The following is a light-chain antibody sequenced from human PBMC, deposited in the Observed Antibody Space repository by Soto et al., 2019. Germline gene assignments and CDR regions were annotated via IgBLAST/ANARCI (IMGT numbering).Light chain of an antibody. Sequence: EIVLTQSPGTLSLSPGERATLSCRASQSISSYLAWYQQKPGQAPRLLIYGASSRATGLPDRFSGGGSGTDCSLTITSLEPADFALYYCQHPGSSPGTFGQGTKLEIK. CDR3: QHPGSSPGT. J-gene: IGKJ2*01. CDR2: GAS. CDR1: QSISSY. V-gene: IGKV3-20*01.